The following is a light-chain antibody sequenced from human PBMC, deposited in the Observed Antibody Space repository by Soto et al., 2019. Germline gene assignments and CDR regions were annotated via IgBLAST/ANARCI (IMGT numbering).Light chain of an antibody. Sequence: EIVLTQSPATLSLSPGERATLSCRASQSVSSYLAWYQQKPGEAPRLLIYDAYNRATAIPARFSGSGSGTDFTLTISSLEPEEFSVYYCQQRCNWPPAFGQGTKLEIK. CDR3: QQRCNWPPA. V-gene: IGKV3-11*01. J-gene: IGKJ2*01. CDR1: QSVSSY. CDR2: DAY.